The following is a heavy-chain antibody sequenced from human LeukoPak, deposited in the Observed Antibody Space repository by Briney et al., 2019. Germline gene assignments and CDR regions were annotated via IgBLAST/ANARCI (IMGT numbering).Heavy chain of an antibody. Sequence: GGSLRLSCAASGFTFSSYAMHWVRQAPGKGLEWVAVISYDGSNKYYADSVKGRFTISRDNSKNTLYLQMNSLRAEDTAVYYCARDGKDHDFWSGLTFDYWGQGTLVTVSS. CDR3: ARDGKDHDFWSGLTFDY. CDR2: ISYDGSNK. V-gene: IGHV3-30-3*01. J-gene: IGHJ4*02. D-gene: IGHD3-3*01. CDR1: GFTFSSYA.